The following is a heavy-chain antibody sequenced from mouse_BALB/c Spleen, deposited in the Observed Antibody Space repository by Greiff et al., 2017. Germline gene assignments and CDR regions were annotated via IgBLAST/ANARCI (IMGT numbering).Heavy chain of an antibody. Sequence: LVESGAELVKPGASVKLSCKASGYTFTSYYMYWVKQRPGQGLEWIGEINPSNGGTNFNEKFKSKATLTVDKSSSTAYMQLSSLTSEDSAVYYCTARDYYAMDYWGQGTSVTVSS. CDR3: TARDYYAMDY. CDR1: GYTFTSYY. V-gene: IGHV1S81*02. J-gene: IGHJ4*01. CDR2: INPSNGGT. D-gene: IGHD3-1*01.